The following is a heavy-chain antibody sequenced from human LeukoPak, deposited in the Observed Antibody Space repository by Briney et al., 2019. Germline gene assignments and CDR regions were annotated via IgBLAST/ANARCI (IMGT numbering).Heavy chain of an antibody. CDR2: INAGNGNT. CDR1: GYTFTSYA. CDR3: ARVIGGYYYGMDV. Sequence: ASVKVSCKASGYTFTSYAMHWVRQALGQRLEWMGWINAGNGNTKYSQKFQGRVTITRDTFASTAYMELSSLRSEDTAVYYCARVIGGYYYGMDVWGKGTTVTVSS. J-gene: IGHJ6*04. D-gene: IGHD4-23*01. V-gene: IGHV1-3*01.